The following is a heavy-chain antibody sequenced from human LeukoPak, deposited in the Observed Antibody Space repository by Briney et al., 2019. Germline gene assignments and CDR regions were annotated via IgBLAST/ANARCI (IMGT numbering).Heavy chain of an antibody. D-gene: IGHD2-15*01. CDR3: ARDPGGEDYFDY. V-gene: IGHV4-59*12. CDR2: IYYSGST. Sequence: SETLSLTCTVSGGSISSYYWSWIRQPPGKGLEWIGYIYYSGSTNYNPSLKSRVTISVDTSKNQFSLKLSSVTAADTAVYYCARDPGGEDYFDYWGQGTLVTVSS. CDR1: GGSISSYY. J-gene: IGHJ4*02.